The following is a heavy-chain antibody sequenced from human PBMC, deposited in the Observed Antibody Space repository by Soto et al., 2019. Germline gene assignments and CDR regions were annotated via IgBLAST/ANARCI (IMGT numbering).Heavy chain of an antibody. D-gene: IGHD6-6*01. CDR3: ARQSSSSSWFDP. Sequence: GASVKVSCKXSGYTFFTYGITWVRQAPGQGLEWMGWISTYDGNTDYAQKLQGRVTMTTDTSTRTAYMELRSLRSDDTAVYYCARQSSSSSWFDPWGQGTLVTVSS. CDR1: GYTFFTYG. CDR2: ISTYDGNT. V-gene: IGHV1-18*01. J-gene: IGHJ5*02.